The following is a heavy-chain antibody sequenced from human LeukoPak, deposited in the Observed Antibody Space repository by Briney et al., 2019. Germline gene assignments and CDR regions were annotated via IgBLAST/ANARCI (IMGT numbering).Heavy chain of an antibody. CDR2: ISHSGGAT. CDR3: AKALAAAAPPGAIDY. CDR1: EFAFSSSD. Sequence: TGGSLRLSCAASEFAFSSSDMSWVRQAPGKGLEWVSAISHSGGATYYADSVKGRFTISRDNSKNTLYLQMNSLRAEDTAVYYCAKALAAAAPPGAIDYWGQGTLVTVSS. J-gene: IGHJ4*02. V-gene: IGHV3-23*01. D-gene: IGHD6-13*01.